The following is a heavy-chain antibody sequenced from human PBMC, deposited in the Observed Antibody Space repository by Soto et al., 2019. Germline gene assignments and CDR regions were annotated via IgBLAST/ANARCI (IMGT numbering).Heavy chain of an antibody. CDR1: GYSFTNHW. CDR3: ARTAAAGKYYYGMDV. CDR2: IYPGDSDT. D-gene: IGHD6-13*01. J-gene: IGHJ6*02. V-gene: IGHV5-51*01. Sequence: ESLKISCEGSGYSFTNHWIGWVRQMPGKGLESMGIIYPGDSDTRYSPSFQGQVTISADKSISTSYLQWSSLKASDTAMYYCARTAAAGKYYYGMDVWGQGTTVTVSS.